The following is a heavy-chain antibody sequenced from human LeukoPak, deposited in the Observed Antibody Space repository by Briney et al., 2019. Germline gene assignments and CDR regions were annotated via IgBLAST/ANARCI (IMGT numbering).Heavy chain of an antibody. D-gene: IGHD4-17*01. J-gene: IGHJ4*02. V-gene: IGHV3-48*02. CDR2: ISSSSSTI. CDR1: GFTFSSYS. CDR3: ARGGDYGDYRAYFDY. Sequence: PGGSLRLSCAASGFTFSSYSMNWVRQAPGKGLEWVSYISSSSSTIYYADSVKGRFTISRDNAKSSLYLQMNSLRDEDTAVYYCARGGDYGDYRAYFDYWGQGTLVTVSS.